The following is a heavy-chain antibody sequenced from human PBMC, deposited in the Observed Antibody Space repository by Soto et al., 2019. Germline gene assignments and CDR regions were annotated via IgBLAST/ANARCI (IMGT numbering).Heavy chain of an antibody. CDR2: ISYDGSNK. CDR1: GFTFSSYG. CDR3: AKPGKPLNYDYVWGSKLPFDY. D-gene: IGHD3-16*01. Sequence: GGSLRLSCAASGFTFSSYGMHWVRQAPGKGLGWVAVISYDGSNKYYADSVKGRFTISRDNSKNTLYLQMNSLRAEDTAVYYCAKPGKPLNYDYVWGSKLPFDYWGQGTLVTVSS. V-gene: IGHV3-30*18. J-gene: IGHJ4*02.